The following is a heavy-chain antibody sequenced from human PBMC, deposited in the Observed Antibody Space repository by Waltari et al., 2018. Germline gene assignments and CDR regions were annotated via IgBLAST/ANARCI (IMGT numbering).Heavy chain of an antibody. J-gene: IGHJ4*02. CDR2: INHSGST. Sequence: QVQLQQWGAGLLKPSETLSLTCAVYGGSFSGYYWSWIRQPPGKGLEWIGEINHSGSTNYNPSLKSRVTISVDTSKNQFSLKLSSVTAADTAVYYCARGGVAATSFDYWGQGTLVTVSS. V-gene: IGHV4-34*01. CDR3: ARGGVAATSFDY. CDR1: GGSFSGYY. D-gene: IGHD2-15*01.